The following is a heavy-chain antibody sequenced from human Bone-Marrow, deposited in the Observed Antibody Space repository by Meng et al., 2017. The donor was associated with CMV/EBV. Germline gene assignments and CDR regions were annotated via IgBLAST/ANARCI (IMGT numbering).Heavy chain of an antibody. CDR3: ATIYCSSTSCYPTRFDP. J-gene: IGHJ5*02. Sequence: ASVKVSCKASGYTFSGYSINWVRQAPGQGLEWMGWINPHSGGTNYAQKFQGRVTMTGDTSISTAYMELSSLRSEDTAVYYCATIYCSSTSCYPTRFDPWGQGTLVTVSS. V-gene: IGHV1-2*02. CDR1: GYTFSGYS. D-gene: IGHD2-2*01. CDR2: INPHSGGT.